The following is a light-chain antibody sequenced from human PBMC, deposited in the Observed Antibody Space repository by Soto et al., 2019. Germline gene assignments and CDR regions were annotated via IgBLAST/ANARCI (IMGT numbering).Light chain of an antibody. CDR2: KAS. Sequence: DIQMTQSPSTLSASVGDRVTITCRASQSISSWLAWYQQKPGKAPNFLIYKASSLESGVPSRFSGSGSGTEFTLTISSLQPDDFATYYCQQYNSYSTFGPGTKVDIK. CDR1: QSISSW. J-gene: IGKJ3*01. CDR3: QQYNSYST. V-gene: IGKV1-5*03.